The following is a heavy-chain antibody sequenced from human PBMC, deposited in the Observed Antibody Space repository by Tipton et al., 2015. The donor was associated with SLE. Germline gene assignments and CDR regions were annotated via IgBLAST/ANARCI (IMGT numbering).Heavy chain of an antibody. Sequence: GLVKPSETLSLTCDVHGGSFSGYYWNWIRQSPGKGLEWIGEINRSGTTNYITSLKSRVTISLDTSKNQFSLSLKSVTAADTALYFCARGWGNSVKPVFDLWCQ. CDR1: GGSFSGYY. D-gene: IGHD4-23*01. CDR2: INRSGTT. J-gene: IGHJ3*01. CDR3: ARGWGNSVKPVFDL. V-gene: IGHV4-34*01.